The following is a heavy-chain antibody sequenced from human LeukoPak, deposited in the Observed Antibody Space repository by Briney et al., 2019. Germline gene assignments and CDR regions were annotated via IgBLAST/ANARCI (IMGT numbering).Heavy chain of an antibody. CDR1: GGTFSRNA. D-gene: IGHD3-22*01. J-gene: IGHJ5*02. CDR3: ARDSAHYYDSSDVGSWFDP. V-gene: IGHV1-2*02. CDR2: INPNSGGT. Sequence: VASVKVSCKASGGTFSRNAISWVRQAPGQGLEWMGWINPNSGGTHYVHKFQGRVTLTRDTPLRTHSMALSGLRADDTAVYYCARDSAHYYDSSDVGSWFDPWGEGTLVTVSS.